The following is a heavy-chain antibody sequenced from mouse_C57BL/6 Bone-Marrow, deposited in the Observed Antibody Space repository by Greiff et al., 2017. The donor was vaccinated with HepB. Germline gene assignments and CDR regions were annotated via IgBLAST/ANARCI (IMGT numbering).Heavy chain of an antibody. J-gene: IGHJ4*01. CDR1: GFTFSDYY. D-gene: IGHD1-1*01. Sequence: EVKLVESEGGLVQPGSSMKLSCTASGFTFSDYYMAWVRQVPEKGLEWVANINYDGSSTYYLDSLKSRFIISRDNAKNILYLQMSSLTSEDTATYYCARARSSQYYAMDYWGQGTAVTVSS. V-gene: IGHV5-16*01. CDR3: ARARSSQYYAMDY. CDR2: INYDGSST.